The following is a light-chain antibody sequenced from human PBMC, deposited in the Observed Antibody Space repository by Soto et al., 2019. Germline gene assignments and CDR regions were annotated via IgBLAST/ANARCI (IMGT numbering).Light chain of an antibody. J-gene: IGLJ1*01. CDR1: GSNIGAGYG. CDR2: GSD. Sequence: QSVLTQSPSVPGAPGQTVTISCTGSGSNIGAGYGVQWNQQLPGTAPRLLIYGSDDRPSGVPDRFSASVSGNSASLAITGLQTEDEAVYYCQSYDSNLSEVFGPGTKVTVL. V-gene: IGLV1-40*01. CDR3: QSYDSNLSEV.